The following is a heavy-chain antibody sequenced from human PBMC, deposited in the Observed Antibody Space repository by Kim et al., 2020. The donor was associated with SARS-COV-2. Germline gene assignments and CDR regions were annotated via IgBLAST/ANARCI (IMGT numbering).Heavy chain of an antibody. CDR2: IYYSGST. J-gene: IGHJ2*01. V-gene: IGHV4-31*03. CDR3: ARDFAPTLRYFDWTQYWYFDL. Sequence: SETLSLTCTVSGGSISSGGYYWSGIRQHPGKGLEWIGYIYYSGSTYYNPSLKSRVTISVDTSKNQFSLKLSSVTAADTAVYYCARDFAPTLRYFDWTQYWYFDLWGRGTLVTVSS. D-gene: IGHD3-9*01. CDR1: GGSISSGGYY.